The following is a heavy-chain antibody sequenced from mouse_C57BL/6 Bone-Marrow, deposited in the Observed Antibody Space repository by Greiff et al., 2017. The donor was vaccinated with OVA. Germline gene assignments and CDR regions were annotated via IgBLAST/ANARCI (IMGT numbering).Heavy chain of an antibody. Sequence: QVQLQQPGAELVRPGSSVKLSCKASGYTFTSYWMAWVKQRPGQGLEWIGNIYPSDSETHYNQKFKDKATLTVDKSSSTAYMQLSSLTSEDSAVYYGARSVHCYGSSYWYFDVWGTGTTVTVSS. CDR1: GYTFTSYW. CDR3: ARSVHCYGSSYWYFDV. CDR2: IYPSDSET. V-gene: IGHV1-61*01. D-gene: IGHD1-1*01. J-gene: IGHJ1*03.